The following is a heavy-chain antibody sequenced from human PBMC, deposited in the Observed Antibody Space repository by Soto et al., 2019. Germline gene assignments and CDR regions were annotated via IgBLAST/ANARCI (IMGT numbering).Heavy chain of an antibody. V-gene: IGHV4-34*01. CDR2: INHSGST. J-gene: IGHJ5*02. Sequence: SETLSLTCAVYGGSFSGYYWSWIRQPPGKGLEWIGEINHSGSTNYNPSLKSRVTISVDTSKNQFSLKLSSVTAADTAVYYCARHKRTPNWFDPWGQGTLVTVSS. D-gene: IGHD1-1*01. CDR3: ARHKRTPNWFDP. CDR1: GGSFSGYY.